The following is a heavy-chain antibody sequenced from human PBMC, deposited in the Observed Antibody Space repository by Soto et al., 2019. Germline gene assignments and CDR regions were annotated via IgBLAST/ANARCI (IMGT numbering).Heavy chain of an antibody. V-gene: IGHV1-2*02. Sequence: ASVKVSCKASGYTFTGYYMHWVRQAPGQGLEWMGWINPNSGGTNYAQKFQGRVTITADESTSTAYMELSSLRSEDTAVYYCARASSCRYVQNAFDIWGQGTMVTVSS. D-gene: IGHD6-19*01. CDR2: INPNSGGT. J-gene: IGHJ3*02. CDR3: ARASSCRYVQNAFDI. CDR1: GYTFTGYY.